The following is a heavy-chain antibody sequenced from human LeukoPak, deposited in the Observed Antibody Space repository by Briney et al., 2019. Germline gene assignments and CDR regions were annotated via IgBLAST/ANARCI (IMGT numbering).Heavy chain of an antibody. CDR2: IYYNGNA. J-gene: IGHJ4*02. CDR3: ARGRRDDSNYRPFEY. CDR1: GGSTGSYY. D-gene: IGHD5-24*01. Sequence: SETLSLTCTVSGGSTGSYYWSWIRQTPGKRLEWIAYIYYNGNANYNPSLKSRITISIDTSKNQFSLKLTSVTAADTAVYYCARGRRDDSNYRPFEYWGQGILVTVSS. V-gene: IGHV4-59*01.